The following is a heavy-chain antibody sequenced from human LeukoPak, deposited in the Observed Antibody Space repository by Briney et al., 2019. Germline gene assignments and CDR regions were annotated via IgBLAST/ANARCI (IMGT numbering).Heavy chain of an antibody. CDR2: IRSSGGNT. V-gene: IGHV3-23*01. CDR1: GFISRSYA. Sequence: GGSLRLSCAASGFISRSYAMGWVRQAPGKGLEWVSGIRSSGGNTYYADSVKGRFTISRDNSKDTLFLQMNSLRAEDTALYYCAKDRGGSRGWFFDYWGQGTLVTVSS. CDR3: AKDRGGSRGWFFDY. D-gene: IGHD6-19*01. J-gene: IGHJ4*02.